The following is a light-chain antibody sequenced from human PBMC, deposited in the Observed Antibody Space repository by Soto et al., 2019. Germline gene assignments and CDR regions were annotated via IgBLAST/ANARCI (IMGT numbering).Light chain of an antibody. CDR1: QGISFY. CDR2: SAS. V-gene: IGKV1D-12*01. Sequence: DIQMTQSPSSVSASVGDRVTITCRASQGISFYLAWYQQKPGKAPKLLIHSASTLESWVPSRCSGSGSGTYVTLTSSSLQHEYVATYVCQQANSLPYTFGQGTKLEI. J-gene: IGKJ2*01. CDR3: QQANSLPYT.